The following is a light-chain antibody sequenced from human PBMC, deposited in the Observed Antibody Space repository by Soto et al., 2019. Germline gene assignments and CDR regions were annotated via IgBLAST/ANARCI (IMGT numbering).Light chain of an antibody. CDR3: QQYGGSPRT. CDR2: ATS. J-gene: IGKJ1*01. V-gene: IGKV3-11*01. Sequence: EVVLTQSPATLSLSPGEGATLSCRASQSIGNYLAWYQQKPGQAPRLLIYATSNRATGIPARFSGSGSGTDFTLTISRLEPEDFAVYYCQQYGGSPRTFGQGTKVDIK. CDR1: QSIGNY.